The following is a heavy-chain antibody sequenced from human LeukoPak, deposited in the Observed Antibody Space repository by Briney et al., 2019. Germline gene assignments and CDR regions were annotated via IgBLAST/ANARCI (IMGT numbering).Heavy chain of an antibody. D-gene: IGHD6-13*01. CDR1: GYTFTSYG. Sequence: GASVKVSCKASGYTFTSYGISWVRQAPGQGLEWMGWISAYNGNTNYAQKLQGRVTTTTDTSTSTAYMELRSLRSDDTAVYYCARVIPLYNSSSNVGWFDPWGQGTLVTVSS. CDR3: ARVIPLYNSSSNVGWFDP. CDR2: ISAYNGNT. J-gene: IGHJ5*02. V-gene: IGHV1-18*01.